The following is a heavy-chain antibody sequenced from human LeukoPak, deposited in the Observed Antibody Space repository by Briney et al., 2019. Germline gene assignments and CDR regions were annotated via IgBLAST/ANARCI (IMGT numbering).Heavy chain of an antibody. Sequence: ASVKDSCKASGYTFTSYGISWVRQAPGQGLEWMGWISAYNGNTNYAQKLQGRVTMTTDTSTSTAYMELRSLRSDDTAVYYCARDLGYSSDSVIDYWGQGTLVTVSS. CDR3: ARDLGYSSDSVIDY. V-gene: IGHV1-18*04. J-gene: IGHJ4*02. CDR2: ISAYNGNT. CDR1: GYTFTSYG. D-gene: IGHD5-18*01.